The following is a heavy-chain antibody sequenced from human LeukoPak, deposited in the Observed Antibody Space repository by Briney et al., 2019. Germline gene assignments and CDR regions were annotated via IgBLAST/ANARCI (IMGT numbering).Heavy chain of an antibody. D-gene: IGHD2-2*03. CDR1: GGSISSTTYY. CDR2: IYYSGST. Sequence: SSETLSLACVVSGGSISSTTYYWGWIRQPPGKGLEWIGSIYYSGSTYYSPSLKSRVTISVDTSKNQFSLKLSSVTAADTAVYYCARLLRVGYCSTTTCNWFDPWGQGTLVTVSS. J-gene: IGHJ5*02. V-gene: IGHV4-39*07. CDR3: ARLLRVGYCSTTTCNWFDP.